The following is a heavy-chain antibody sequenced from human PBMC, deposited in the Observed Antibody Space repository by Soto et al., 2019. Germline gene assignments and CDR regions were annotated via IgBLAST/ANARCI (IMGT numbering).Heavy chain of an antibody. CDR3: AKKTRGSSSRTKNYYYYYYMDV. V-gene: IGHV3-23*01. D-gene: IGHD6-13*01. J-gene: IGHJ6*03. CDR1: GFTFSSYA. Sequence: GGSLRLSCAASGFTFSSYAMSWVRQAPGKGLEWVSAISGSGGSTYYADSVKGRFTISRDNSKNTRYLQMNSLRAEDTAVYYCAKKTRGSSSRTKNYYYYYYMDVWGKGTTVTVSS. CDR2: ISGSGGST.